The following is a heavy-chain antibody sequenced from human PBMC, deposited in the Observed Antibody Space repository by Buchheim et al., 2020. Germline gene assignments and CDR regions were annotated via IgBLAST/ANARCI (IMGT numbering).Heavy chain of an antibody. Sequence: QVQLVESGGGVVQPGRSLRLSCAASGFTFSSYGMHWVRQAPGKGLEWVAVISYDGSNKYYADSVKGRFTISRDNSKKTLYLQMNSLRAEDTAVYYCAKDLGSLWFGELLHYYYYGMDVWGQGTT. CDR3: AKDLGSLWFGELLHYYYYGMDV. CDR2: ISYDGSNK. CDR1: GFTFSSYG. V-gene: IGHV3-30*18. D-gene: IGHD3-10*01. J-gene: IGHJ6*02.